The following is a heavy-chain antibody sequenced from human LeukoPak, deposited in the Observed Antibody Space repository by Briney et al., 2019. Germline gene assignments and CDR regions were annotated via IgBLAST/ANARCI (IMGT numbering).Heavy chain of an antibody. CDR1: GGSFSGYY. V-gene: IGHV4-34*01. CDR3: ARGLSGSYPFSWFDP. D-gene: IGHD1-26*01. CDR2: INHSGST. Sequence: SETLSLTCAVYGGSFSGYYWSWIRQPPGKGLEWIGEINHSGSTNYNPSLKSRVTISVGTSKNQFSLKLSSVTAADTAVYYCARGLSGSYPFSWFDPWGQGTLVTVSS. J-gene: IGHJ5*02.